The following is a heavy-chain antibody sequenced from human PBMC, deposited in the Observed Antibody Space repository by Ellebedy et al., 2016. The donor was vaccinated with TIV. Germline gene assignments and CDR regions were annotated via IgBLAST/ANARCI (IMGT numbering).Heavy chain of an antibody. V-gene: IGHV4-59*08. CDR1: GGSISSYY. CDR3: ARQGDYGDYALEEIWFDP. Sequence: MPSETLSLTCTVFGGSISSYYWSWIRQPPGKGLEWIGYIYYSGSTNYNPSLKSRVTISVDTSKNQFSLKLSSVTAADTAVYYCARQGDYGDYALEEIWFDPWGQGTLVTVSS. D-gene: IGHD4-17*01. J-gene: IGHJ5*02. CDR2: IYYSGST.